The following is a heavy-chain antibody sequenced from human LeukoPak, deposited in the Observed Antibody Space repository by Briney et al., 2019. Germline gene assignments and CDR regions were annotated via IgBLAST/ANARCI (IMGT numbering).Heavy chain of an antibody. Sequence: NSGGSLRLSCAASGFAFSTYSMNWVRQPPGKGLERVASISLNSASIYYADSVKGRFTISRDNAKNSLHLQMNSLRAEDTAVYYCARGTKYSSGWSHFDYWGQGTLVTVSS. V-gene: IGHV3-21*01. J-gene: IGHJ4*02. D-gene: IGHD6-19*01. CDR3: ARGTKYSSGWSHFDY. CDR1: GFAFSTYS. CDR2: ISLNSASI.